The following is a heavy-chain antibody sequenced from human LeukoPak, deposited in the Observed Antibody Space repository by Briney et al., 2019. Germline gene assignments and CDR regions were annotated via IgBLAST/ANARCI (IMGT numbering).Heavy chain of an antibody. Sequence: GGSLRLSCAASGFTFSSYAMHWVRQAPGKGLEWVAVISYDGSNKYYADSVKGRFTISRDNSKNTLYLQMNSLRAEDTAVYYCARSSGWPISDAFDIWGQGTMVTVSS. CDR1: GFTFSSYA. J-gene: IGHJ3*02. CDR2: ISYDGSNK. D-gene: IGHD6-19*01. CDR3: ARSSGWPISDAFDI. V-gene: IGHV3-30*04.